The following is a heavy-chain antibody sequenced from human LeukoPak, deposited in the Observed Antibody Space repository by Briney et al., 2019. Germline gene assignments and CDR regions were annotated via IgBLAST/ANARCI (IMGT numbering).Heavy chain of an antibody. J-gene: IGHJ2*01. CDR3: ARAPTYCTNGVCRRYFDL. CDR1: GFTFSSYW. CDR2: IKQDGSEN. D-gene: IGHD2-8*01. V-gene: IGHV3-7*01. Sequence: GGSLRLSCAASGFTFSSYWMSWVRQAPGKGLEWVANIKQDGSENYYVDSVKGRFTISRDNAKNSLYLQMNSLRAEDTAVYYCARAPTYCTNGVCRRYFDLWGRGTLVTVSS.